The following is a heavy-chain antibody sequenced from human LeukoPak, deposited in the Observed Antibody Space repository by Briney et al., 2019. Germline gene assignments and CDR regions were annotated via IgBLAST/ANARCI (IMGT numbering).Heavy chain of an antibody. Sequence: GEALKISCKGSGYRFTDYWIGWVRQMPGKGLEGMGIIYPGASDTRYRPSFQGQVTISADKSISTSYLQWSSLRASDTAVYYCARRTTSSSPPDYWGQGTLVTVSS. CDR1: GYRFTDYW. CDR3: ARRTTSSSPPDY. D-gene: IGHD2-2*01. CDR2: IYPGASDT. V-gene: IGHV5-51*01. J-gene: IGHJ4*02.